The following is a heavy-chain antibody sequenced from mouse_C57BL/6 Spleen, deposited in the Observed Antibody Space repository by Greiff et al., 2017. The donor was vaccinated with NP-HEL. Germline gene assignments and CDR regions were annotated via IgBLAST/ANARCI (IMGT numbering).Heavy chain of an antibody. CDR2: ISDGGSYT. V-gene: IGHV5-4*01. CDR1: GFTFSSYA. J-gene: IGHJ4*01. Sequence: EVMLVESGGGLVKPGGSLKLSCAASGFTFSSYAMSWVRQTPEKRLAWVATISDGGSYTYYPDNVKGRFTISRDNAKNNLYLQMSHLKSEDTAMYYCARDRGITTLKYYAMDYWGQGTSVTVSS. CDR3: ARDRGITTLKYYAMDY. D-gene: IGHD2-4*01.